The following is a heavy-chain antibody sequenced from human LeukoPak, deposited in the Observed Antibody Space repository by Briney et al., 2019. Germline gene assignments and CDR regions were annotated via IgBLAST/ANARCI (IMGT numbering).Heavy chain of an antibody. Sequence: ASVKVSCKASGYTFTSYAMHWVRQAPGQRLEWTGWINAGNGNTKYSQKFQGRVTITRDTSASTAYMELSSLRSEDTAVYYCARDRHVSPYYYDSSGYLYWGQGTLVTVSS. D-gene: IGHD3-22*01. V-gene: IGHV1-3*01. CDR3: ARDRHVSPYYYDSSGYLY. CDR2: INAGNGNT. J-gene: IGHJ4*02. CDR1: GYTFTSYA.